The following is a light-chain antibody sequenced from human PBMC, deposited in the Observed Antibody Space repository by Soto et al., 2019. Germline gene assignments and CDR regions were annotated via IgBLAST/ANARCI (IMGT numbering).Light chain of an antibody. J-gene: IGLJ1*01. Sequence: QSVLTQPPSASGTPGQRVTISCFGSDSNIGNNFVYWYQQVPGSAPKLLIYKNNQRPSGVPDRFSGSRSGTSASLAISGLRSEDEADYYCTAWDDSLTGYVFGIGTKVTVL. CDR3: TAWDDSLTGYV. CDR2: KNN. V-gene: IGLV1-47*01. CDR1: DSNIGNNF.